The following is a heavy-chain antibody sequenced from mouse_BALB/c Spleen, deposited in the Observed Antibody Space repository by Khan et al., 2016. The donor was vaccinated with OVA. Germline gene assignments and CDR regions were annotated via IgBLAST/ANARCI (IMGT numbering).Heavy chain of an antibody. D-gene: IGHD1-1*02. CDR2: ISTGGHYT. CDR1: GFTFSTYG. J-gene: IGHJ3*01. Sequence: EVQLVESGGDLVKPGGSLKLSCAASGFTFSTYGMSWVRQTPDKRLEWVATISTGGHYTYYIDSLQGRFTISRDNAKNTLHLQMSSLKSEDTAMYYCSRLTYYYNSEGFAYWGQGTLVTVSA. V-gene: IGHV5-6*01. CDR3: SRLTYYYNSEGFAY.